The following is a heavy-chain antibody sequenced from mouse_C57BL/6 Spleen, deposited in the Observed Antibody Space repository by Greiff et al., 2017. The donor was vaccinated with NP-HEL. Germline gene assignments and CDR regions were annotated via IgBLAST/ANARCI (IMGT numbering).Heavy chain of an antibody. CDR2: ISSGGDYI. CDR3: TREGGSSGPFAY. D-gene: IGHD3-2*02. Sequence: EVQGVESGEGLVKPGGSLKLSCAASGFTFSSYAMSWVRQTPEKRLEWVAYISSGGDYIYYADTVKGRFTISRDNARNTLYLQMSSLKSEDTAMYYCTREGGSSGPFAYWGQGTLVTVSA. V-gene: IGHV5-9-1*02. J-gene: IGHJ3*01. CDR1: GFTFSSYA.